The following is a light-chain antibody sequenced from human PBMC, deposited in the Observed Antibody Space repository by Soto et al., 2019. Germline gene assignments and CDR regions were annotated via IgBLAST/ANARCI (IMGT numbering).Light chain of an antibody. CDR2: DNT. CDR3: QSFDKYLSAVV. CDR1: SSDIGAGYR. Sequence: QAVVTQPPSVSGAPGARVTISCTGSSSDIGAGYRVRWYQQVPGTAPKLLIYDNTNRPSGVPARFSGSKSGTSASLAISGLQAEDEADYYCQSFDKYLSAVVFGGGTKLTVL. J-gene: IGLJ2*01. V-gene: IGLV1-40*01.